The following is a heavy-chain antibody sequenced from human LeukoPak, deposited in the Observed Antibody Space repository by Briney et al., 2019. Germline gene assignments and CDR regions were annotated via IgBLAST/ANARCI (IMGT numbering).Heavy chain of an antibody. CDR3: ARAAGYGSGSLDY. D-gene: IGHD3-10*01. V-gene: IGHV3-30*04. Sequence: GGSLRLSCAASGFTFSSYAMHWVRQAPGKGLEWVAVISYDGSNKYYADSVKGRFTISRDNSKNTLYLQMNSLRAEDTAVYYCARAAGYGSGSLDYWGQGTLVTVSS. CDR2: ISYDGSNK. J-gene: IGHJ4*02. CDR1: GFTFSSYA.